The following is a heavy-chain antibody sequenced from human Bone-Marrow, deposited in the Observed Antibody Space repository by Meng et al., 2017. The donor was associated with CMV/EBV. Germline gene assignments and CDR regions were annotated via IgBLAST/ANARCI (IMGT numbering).Heavy chain of an antibody. V-gene: IGHV1-69*13. D-gene: IGHD6-13*01. Sequence: QVQLAQSGAEVRQPGASVKVSCKASGYIFTDYYIHWVRQAPGQGLEWMGGIIPIFGTANYAQKFQGRVTITADESTSTAYMELSSLRSEDTAVYYCARGEGYSSSWSDPFDYWGQGTLVTVSS. CDR3: ARGEGYSSSWSDPFDY. CDR2: IIPIFGTA. J-gene: IGHJ4*02. CDR1: GYIFTDYY.